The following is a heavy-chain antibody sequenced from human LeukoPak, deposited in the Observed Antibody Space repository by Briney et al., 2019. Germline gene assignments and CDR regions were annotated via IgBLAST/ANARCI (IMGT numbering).Heavy chain of an antibody. Sequence: GESLRLSCAASGFTFDDYGMSWVRQAPGKGLEWVSGINWNGGSTGYADSVKGRFTISRDNAKNSLYLQMNSLRAEDTALYYRARGLQWGFDWWGQGTLVTVSS. V-gene: IGHV3-20*04. CDR1: GFTFDDYG. CDR3: ARGLQWGFDW. D-gene: IGHD6-19*01. CDR2: INWNGGST. J-gene: IGHJ4*02.